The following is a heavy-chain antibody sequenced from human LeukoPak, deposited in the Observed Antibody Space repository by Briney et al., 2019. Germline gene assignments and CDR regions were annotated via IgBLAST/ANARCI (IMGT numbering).Heavy chain of an antibody. D-gene: IGHD4-17*01. V-gene: IGHV3-48*02. Sequence: PGGSLRLSCAASGFIFSSYNMNWVRQAPGEKREWDTFISSSSITIYYADSVQGRFTISRDNAKNSLYLQMNSLRDEDTAVYYCARDYGYGDSVTWYFDLWGRGTLVSVSS. J-gene: IGHJ2*01. CDR3: ARDYGYGDSVTWYFDL. CDR1: GFIFSSYN. CDR2: ISSSSITI.